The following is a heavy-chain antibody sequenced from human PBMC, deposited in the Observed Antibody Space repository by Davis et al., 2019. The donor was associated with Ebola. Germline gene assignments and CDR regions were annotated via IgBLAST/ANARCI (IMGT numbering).Heavy chain of an antibody. CDR1: GGSISSYY. CDR2: INHSGST. J-gene: IGHJ6*02. V-gene: IGHV4-34*01. D-gene: IGHD5-12*01. Sequence: PSETLSLTCTVSGGSISSYYWSWIRQPPGKGLEWIGEINHSGSTNYNPSLKSRVTISVDTSKNQFSLKLSSVTAADTAVYYCASQYSGYGSYYYYGMDVWGQGTTVTVSS. CDR3: ASQYSGYGSYYYYGMDV.